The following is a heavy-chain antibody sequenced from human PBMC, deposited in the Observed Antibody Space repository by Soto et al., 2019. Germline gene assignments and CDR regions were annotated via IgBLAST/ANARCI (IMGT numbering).Heavy chain of an antibody. CDR3: ARDALEYSSSSWDYYYGMDV. Sequence: SQTLSLTCAISGDSVSSNSAALNLIMQSPSRGLEWLGRTYYRSKWYNDYAVSVKSRITINPDTSKNQFSLQLNSVTPEDTAVYYCARDALEYSSSSWDYYYGMDVWGQGTTVTVSS. CDR1: GDSVSSNSAA. CDR2: TYYRSKWYN. D-gene: IGHD6-6*01. J-gene: IGHJ6*02. V-gene: IGHV6-1*01.